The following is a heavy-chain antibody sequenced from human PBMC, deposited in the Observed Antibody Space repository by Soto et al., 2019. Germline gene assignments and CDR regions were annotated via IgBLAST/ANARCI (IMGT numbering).Heavy chain of an antibody. Sequence: PSETLSLTCAVSGGSVSGSYYYWAWLRQSPGKGPGWIGSVFYTGFTSYNPSLESRVSVSVDTSKNQFSLKVSAVTAADTAVYYCASSQKGYNWNYFDHWGQGALVTVSS. V-gene: IGHV4-39*01. CDR2: VFYTGFT. J-gene: IGHJ4*02. D-gene: IGHD1-20*01. CDR3: ASSQKGYNWNYFDH. CDR1: GGSVSGSYYY.